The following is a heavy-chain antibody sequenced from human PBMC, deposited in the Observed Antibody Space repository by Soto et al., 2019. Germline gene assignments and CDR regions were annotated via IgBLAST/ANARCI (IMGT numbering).Heavy chain of an antibody. D-gene: IGHD3-10*01. CDR3: VRDLDGSGSYYTDY. Sequence: GASVKVSCKASGYRFISYGINWVRQAPGQGLEWMGWIRPYNGDTKYAQNLQGRVTMTTDTSTSTAYMEMRSLRSDDTAVYYCVRDLDGSGSYYTDYWGPGTLVTVSS. V-gene: IGHV1-18*01. CDR1: GYRFISYG. CDR2: IRPYNGDT. J-gene: IGHJ4*02.